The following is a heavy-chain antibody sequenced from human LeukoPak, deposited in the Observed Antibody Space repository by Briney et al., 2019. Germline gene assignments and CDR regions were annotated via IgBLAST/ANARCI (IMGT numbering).Heavy chain of an antibody. CDR1: GFTFSAYG. V-gene: IGHV3-23*01. J-gene: IGHJ4*02. D-gene: IGHD6-6*01. CDR2: ISNNSAYT. Sequence: GGSLRLSRASSGFTFSAYGMNWVRPAPGTGLEWVSPISNNSAYTYYTHSLKGRFTISRNNSKDTLFMQMNSLRAEDTAVYYWAKGQSTIATRSFDSWGQGTLVTVSS. CDR3: AKGQSTIATRSFDS.